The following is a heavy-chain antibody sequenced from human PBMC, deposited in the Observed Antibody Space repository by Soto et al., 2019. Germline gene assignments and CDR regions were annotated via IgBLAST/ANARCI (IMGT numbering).Heavy chain of an antibody. Sequence: QVQLVESGGGVVQPWRYLRLSCAASGFTFRSYGMHWVRQAPGKGLEWVAVISYDGSNKYYADSVKGRFTISRDNSKNTLYLQMNSLRDEDTAVYYCAKGAASGTIVAYWGQGTLVTVSS. V-gene: IGHV3-30*18. CDR1: GFTFRSYG. D-gene: IGHD6-13*01. CDR2: ISYDGSNK. CDR3: AKGAASGTIVAY. J-gene: IGHJ4*02.